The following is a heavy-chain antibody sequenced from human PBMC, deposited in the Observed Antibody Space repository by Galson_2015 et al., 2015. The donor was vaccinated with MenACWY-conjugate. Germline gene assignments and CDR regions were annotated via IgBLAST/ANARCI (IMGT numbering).Heavy chain of an antibody. J-gene: IGHJ3*02. CDR2: INSDGSGT. CDR1: GFTFSSYW. D-gene: IGHD2-8*02. Sequence: SLRVSCAASGFTFSSYWMHWVRQAPGKGLVWVSRINSDGSGTNYADSVKGRSTISRDNAKNTLYLQMNSLRAEDTGVYYCARDPYLLVMFAIGAFDIWGQGTLVTVSS. V-gene: IGHV3-74*01. CDR3: ARDPYLLVMFAIGAFDI.